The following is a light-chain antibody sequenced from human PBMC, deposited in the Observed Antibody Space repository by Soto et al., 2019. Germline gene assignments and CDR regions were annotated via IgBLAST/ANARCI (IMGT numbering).Light chain of an antibody. J-gene: IGKJ1*01. CDR2: DTY. CDR1: QSVNNY. V-gene: IGKV3-11*01. CDR3: QQRTNWRGT. Sequence: EIVLTQSPATLSLSPGERGTLSCRASQSVNNYLAWYQQKPGQPPRLLIYDTYNRATGVPARFSGSGSGTDFTLTISSLEPADFAVYYCQQRTNWRGTFGQGTKVESK.